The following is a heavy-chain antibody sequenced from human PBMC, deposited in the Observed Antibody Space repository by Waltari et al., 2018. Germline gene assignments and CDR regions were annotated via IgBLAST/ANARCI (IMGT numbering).Heavy chain of an antibody. CDR3: VREKDLGGTCVFDF. V-gene: IGHV3-74*01. CDR1: GFGFSNYW. D-gene: IGHD1-26*01. Sequence: EVQLVESGGGLVQTGGSLRLSCAASGFGFSNYWMDWVRQVPGKGLVWVARTNKDGSVTAYADFVEGRLTISRDNAKRTLHLQMTSLTAEDTAVYYCVREKDLGGTCVFDFWGRGTLVTVSS. J-gene: IGHJ4*02. CDR2: TNKDGSVT.